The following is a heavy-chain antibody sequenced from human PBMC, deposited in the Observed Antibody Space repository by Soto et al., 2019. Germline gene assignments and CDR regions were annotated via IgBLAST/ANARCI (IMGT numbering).Heavy chain of an antibody. CDR2: IYSGGST. D-gene: IGHD2-21*02. Sequence: GGSLRLSCAASGFTVSSNYMSWVRQAPGKGLEWVSVIYSGGSTYYADSVKGRFTISRDNSKNTLYLQMNSLRAEDTAVYYCARVPYCGGDCYYFDYWGQGTLVTVSS. V-gene: IGHV3-53*01. CDR1: GFTVSSNY. CDR3: ARVPYCGGDCYYFDY. J-gene: IGHJ4*02.